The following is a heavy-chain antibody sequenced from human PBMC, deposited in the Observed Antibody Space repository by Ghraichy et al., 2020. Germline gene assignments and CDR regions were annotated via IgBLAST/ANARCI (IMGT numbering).Heavy chain of an antibody. J-gene: IGHJ4*02. CDR3: ARVTYYDSSGFVKLDY. D-gene: IGHD3-22*01. V-gene: IGHV1-18*01. Sequence: GWISARNANTNYARNLQCRVTMTTDTYTSTAYMELRSLRSDDTAVYYCARVTYYDSSGFVKLDYWGQGTLVTVSS. CDR2: ISARNANT.